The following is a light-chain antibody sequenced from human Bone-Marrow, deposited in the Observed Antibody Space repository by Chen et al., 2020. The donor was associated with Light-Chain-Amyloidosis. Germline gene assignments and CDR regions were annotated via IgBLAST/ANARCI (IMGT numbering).Light chain of an antibody. CDR2: DAS. Sequence: DIQMTQSPSSLSASGGDRVTITCQASQDISNYLNWYQQKPGKAPKLLIYDASNLETGVPSRFSGSGSGTDFTFTISSLQPEDIATYYCQQYGSFGGGTKEEIK. CDR1: QDISNY. V-gene: IGKV1-33*01. CDR3: QQYGS. J-gene: IGKJ4*01.